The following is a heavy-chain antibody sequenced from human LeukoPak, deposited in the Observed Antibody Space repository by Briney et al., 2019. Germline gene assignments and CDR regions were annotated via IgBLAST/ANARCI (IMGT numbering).Heavy chain of an antibody. J-gene: IGHJ3*02. V-gene: IGHV1-2*02. CDR3: ARDPPIGGADVFDI. D-gene: IGHD3-10*01. CDR2: TNPNSGGT. CDR1: GYTFTGYY. Sequence: ASVKVSRKAAGYTFTGYYMHWVRQAPGQGLEWMGWTNPNSGGTNYAQKFQGRVTMTRDTSISTAYMELSRLTSDDTAVYYCARDPPIGGADVFDIWGQGTMVTVSS.